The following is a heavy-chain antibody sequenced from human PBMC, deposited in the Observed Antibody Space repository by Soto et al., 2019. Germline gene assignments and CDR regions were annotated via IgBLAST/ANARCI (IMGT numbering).Heavy chain of an antibody. CDR2: INSDGSST. J-gene: IGHJ4*02. V-gene: IGHV3-74*01. CDR1: GFTFSSYW. Sequence: EVQLVESGGGLVQPGGSLRLSCAASGFTFSSYWMHWVRQAPGKGLVWVSRINSDGSSTSYADSVKGRFTISRDNAKNTLYLKLTSRRAKDTAVYYCAYIYGDYDYWGQGTLSPSPQ. D-gene: IGHD4-17*01. CDR3: AYIYGDYDY.